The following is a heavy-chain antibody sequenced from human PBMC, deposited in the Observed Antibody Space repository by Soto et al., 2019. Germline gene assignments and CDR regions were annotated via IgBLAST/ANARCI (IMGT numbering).Heavy chain of an antibody. Sequence: QVQLQQWGAGLLKPSETLSLICAVYGGSFSGYYWSWIRQPPGKGLEWIGEINHSGSTNYNPSLKSRVTISVDTSKNQFSLKLSSVTAADTAVYYCARRGSGSPDYWGQGTLVTVSS. D-gene: IGHD3-10*01. CDR3: ARRGSGSPDY. J-gene: IGHJ4*02. CDR1: GGSFSGYY. V-gene: IGHV4-34*01. CDR2: INHSGST.